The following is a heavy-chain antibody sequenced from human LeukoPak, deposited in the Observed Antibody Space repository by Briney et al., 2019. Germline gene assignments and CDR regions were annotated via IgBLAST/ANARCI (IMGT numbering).Heavy chain of an antibody. Sequence: PSETLSLTCTASGGSISSYYWSWIRQPPGKGLEWIGYIYYSGSANYNPSLKSRVTISVDTSKNQFSLKLSSVTAADTAVYYCAGVDTIFGVVIPYFDYWGQGTLVTVSS. CDR3: AGVDTIFGVVIPYFDY. CDR1: GGSISSYY. J-gene: IGHJ4*02. D-gene: IGHD3-3*01. V-gene: IGHV4-59*01. CDR2: IYYSGSA.